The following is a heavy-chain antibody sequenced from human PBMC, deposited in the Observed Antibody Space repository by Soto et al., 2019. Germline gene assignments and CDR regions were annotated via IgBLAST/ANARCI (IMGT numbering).Heavy chain of an antibody. D-gene: IGHD1-1*01. CDR1: GFSLSARPVG. J-gene: IGHJ4*02. CDR2: IYWDDDK. V-gene: IGHV2-5*02. CDR3: VHRAGINGNWNGGYFDY. Sequence: KESGPTRVKPTQTLTLTCTFSGFSLSARPVGVGWIRQPPGKALEGLALIYWDDDKRYSRSLKSRHTITKDTSKNQVVLTRTNIDPVDTAIYYCVHRAGINGNWNGGYFDYWGQGALVTVSS.